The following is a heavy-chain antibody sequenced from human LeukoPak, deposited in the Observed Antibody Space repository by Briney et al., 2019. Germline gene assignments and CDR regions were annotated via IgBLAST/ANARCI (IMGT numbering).Heavy chain of an antibody. D-gene: IGHD3-3*01. Sequence: SEILSLTCTVSGGSISSGSYYWSWIRQPAGKGLEWIGRIYTSGSTNYNPSLKSRVTISVDTSKNQFSLKLSSVTAADTAAYYCARESRYDFWSGSGAFDIWGQGTMVTVSS. CDR1: GGSISSGSYY. CDR2: IYTSGST. J-gene: IGHJ3*02. CDR3: ARESRYDFWSGSGAFDI. V-gene: IGHV4-61*02.